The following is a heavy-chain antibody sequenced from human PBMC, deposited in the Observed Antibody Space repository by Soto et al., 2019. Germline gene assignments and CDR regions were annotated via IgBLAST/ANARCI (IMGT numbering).Heavy chain of an antibody. D-gene: IGHD1-1*01. Sequence: ASVKVSCKTSGYTFTDYYMHWVRHAPGQGLEWMGCINPNSGGPISAQKFQGRVTMTRDTSISTAYLELSRLRSDDTAVYYCARGGTTSLDYWGQGTQVTVSS. CDR1: GYTFTDYY. V-gene: IGHV1-2*02. CDR2: INPNSGGP. CDR3: ARGGTTSLDY. J-gene: IGHJ4*02.